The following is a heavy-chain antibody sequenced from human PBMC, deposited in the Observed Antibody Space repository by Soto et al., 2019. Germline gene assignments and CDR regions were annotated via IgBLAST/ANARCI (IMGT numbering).Heavy chain of an antibody. CDR1: GGTFSSYA. V-gene: IGHV1-69*13. D-gene: IGHD2-8*02. Sequence: EASVKVSCKASGGTFSSYAISWVRQAPGQGLEWMGGIIPIFGTANYAQKFQGRVTITADESTSTAYMELSSLRSEDTAVYYCASPFLLVAQPTYYYYGMDVWGQGTTVTVSS. J-gene: IGHJ6*02. CDR2: IIPIFGTA. CDR3: ASPFLLVAQPTYYYYGMDV.